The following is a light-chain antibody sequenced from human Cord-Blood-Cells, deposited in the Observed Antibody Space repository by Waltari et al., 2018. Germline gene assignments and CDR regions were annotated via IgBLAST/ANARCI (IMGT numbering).Light chain of an antibody. CDR2: GAS. Sequence: DIQMTQSPSTLSASVGDRVTTTCRASQSISSWLAWYQQKPGKAPKLLIYGASSLESGVPSRFSGSGSGTEFTLTISILQPDDFATYYCQQYNSYSPTFGQGTKVEIK. CDR1: QSISSW. J-gene: IGKJ1*01. CDR3: QQYNSYSPT. V-gene: IGKV1-5*01.